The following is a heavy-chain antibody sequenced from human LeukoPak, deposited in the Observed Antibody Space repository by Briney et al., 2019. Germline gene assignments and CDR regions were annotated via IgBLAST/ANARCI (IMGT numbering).Heavy chain of an antibody. CDR2: IYHSGST. CDR3: ARLYSGTWPPDY. J-gene: IGHJ4*02. V-gene: IGHV4-39*01. D-gene: IGHD2-15*01. Sequence: SETLSLTCTVSGGSINNNVYYWGWIRQPPGKRLEWIGSIYHSGSTYYNPSLKSRVTISVDTSKNQLSLKLSSVTAADTGVYYCARLYSGTWPPDYWGQGTLVTVSS. CDR1: GGSINNNVYY.